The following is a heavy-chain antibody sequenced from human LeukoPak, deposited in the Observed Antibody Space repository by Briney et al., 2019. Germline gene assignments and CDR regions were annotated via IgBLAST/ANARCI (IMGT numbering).Heavy chain of an antibody. J-gene: IGHJ4*02. CDR3: ARVQRWGGDCVDY. CDR1: GGSISSSSYY. CDR2: IYYSGST. Sequence: ETLSLTCTVSGGSISSSSYYWGWIRRPPGKGLEWIGSIYYSGSTYYNPSLKSRVTISVDTSKNQFSLKLSSVTAADTAVYYCARVQRWGGDCVDYWGQGTLVTVSS. D-gene: IGHD2-21*02. V-gene: IGHV4-39*07.